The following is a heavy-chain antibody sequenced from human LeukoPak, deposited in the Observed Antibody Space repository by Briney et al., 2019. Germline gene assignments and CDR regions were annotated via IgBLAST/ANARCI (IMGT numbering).Heavy chain of an antibody. CDR1: GGSISSGGYY. D-gene: IGHD6-19*01. CDR3: ARKGSSGWYYFDY. Sequence: KSSETLSLTCTVSGGSISSGGYYWSWIRQHPGKGLEWIGYIYYSGSTYYNPSLKSQVTISVDTSKNQFSLKLSSVTAADTAVYYCARKGSSGWYYFDYWGQGTLVTVSS. CDR2: IYYSGST. J-gene: IGHJ4*02. V-gene: IGHV4-31*01.